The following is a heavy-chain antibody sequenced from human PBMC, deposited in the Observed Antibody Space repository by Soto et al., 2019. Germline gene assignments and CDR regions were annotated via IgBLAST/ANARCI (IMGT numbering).Heavy chain of an antibody. V-gene: IGHV3-48*02. D-gene: IGHD4-17*01. CDR1: GFRFSDYS. CDR3: ARLPKGSTVTS. Sequence: EVQLLESGGGSVHPGGSLRLVCAASGFRFSDYSMNWVRQAPGKGLEWVSYITSSGDSIYYADSVRGRFTVSRDNTKNSLFLQMNGLRDEDTAVYYCARLPKGSTVTSWGQGTLVTVSS. J-gene: IGHJ4*02. CDR2: ITSSGDSI.